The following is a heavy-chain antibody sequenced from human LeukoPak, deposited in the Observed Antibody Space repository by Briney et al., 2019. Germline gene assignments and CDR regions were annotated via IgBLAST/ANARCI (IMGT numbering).Heavy chain of an antibody. CDR3: AKGELPFDY. D-gene: IGHD1-26*01. Sequence: GGSLRLSCAATGFTFSSYGMHWVRQAPGKGLEWVAVISYDGSNKYYADSVKGRFTISRDNSKNTLYLQMNSLRAEDTAVYYCAKGELPFDYWGQGTLVTVSS. J-gene: IGHJ4*02. V-gene: IGHV3-30*18. CDR2: ISYDGSNK. CDR1: GFTFSSYG.